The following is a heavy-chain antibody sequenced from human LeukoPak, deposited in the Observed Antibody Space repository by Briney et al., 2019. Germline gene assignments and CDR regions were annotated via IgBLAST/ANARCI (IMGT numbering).Heavy chain of an antibody. CDR2: IYYSGST. CDR1: GGSISSSSYY. D-gene: IGHD3-10*01. CDR3: ARGYGSGSYYYYYYYYYMDV. Sequence: SETLSLTCTVSGGSISSSSYYWGWIRQPPGKGLEWIGSIYYSGSTYYNPSLKSRVTISVDTSKNQFSLKLSSVTAADTAVYYCARGYGSGSYYYYYYYYYMDVWGKGTTVTISS. V-gene: IGHV4-39*01. J-gene: IGHJ6*03.